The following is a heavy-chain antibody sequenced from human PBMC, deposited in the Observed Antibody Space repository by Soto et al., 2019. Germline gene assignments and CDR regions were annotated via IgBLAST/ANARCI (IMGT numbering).Heavy chain of an antibody. CDR2: IHYSGDT. J-gene: IGHJ3*02. V-gene: IGHV4-59*07. CDR1: GDSISSYF. Sequence: PSRSPSLTCTVSGDSISSYFWTWIRQSPGKGLQWIGYIHYSGDTNYSPSLKSRVTVPVDTSKNQFSLRLTSVTAADTAVYYCARMNQLAPKRNAFDIWGQGTMVTVSS. CDR3: ARMNQLAPKRNAFDI. D-gene: IGHD1-1*01.